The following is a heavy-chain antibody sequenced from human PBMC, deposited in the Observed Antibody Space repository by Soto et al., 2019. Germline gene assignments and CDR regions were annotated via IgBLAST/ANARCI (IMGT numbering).Heavy chain of an antibody. CDR3: ARHYCTDSTCYSPDY. D-gene: IGHD2-8*02. Sequence: QITLKESGPTLVKPTQTLTLTCTFSGFSLSTSGVGVGWIRQAPGKALEWLVLIDWDDDKRYSPYLKSRVTITKDTAKNQVVLTMANMDPVDTATYYCARHYCTDSTCYSPDYWGQGTLVTVSS. CDR2: IDWDDDK. V-gene: IGHV2-5*02. CDR1: GFSLSTSGVG. J-gene: IGHJ4*02.